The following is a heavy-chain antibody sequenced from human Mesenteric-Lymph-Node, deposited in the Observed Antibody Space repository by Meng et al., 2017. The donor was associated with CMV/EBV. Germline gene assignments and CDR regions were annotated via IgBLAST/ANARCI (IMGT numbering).Heavy chain of an antibody. CDR1: GFTFSSYW. Sequence: GALRLSCAASGFTFSSYWMSWVRQAPGKGLEWVANIKQDGSEKYYVDSVKGRFTISRDNAKNSLYLQMNSLRAEDTAVYYCARDGYCSSTSCYTGGYYYYYGMDVWGQGTTVTVSS. CDR3: ARDGYCSSTSCYTGGYYYYYGMDV. CDR2: IKQDGSEK. V-gene: IGHV3-7*01. D-gene: IGHD2-2*02. J-gene: IGHJ6*02.